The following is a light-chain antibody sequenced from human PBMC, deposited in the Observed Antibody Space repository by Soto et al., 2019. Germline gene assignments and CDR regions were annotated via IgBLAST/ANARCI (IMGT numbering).Light chain of an antibody. J-gene: IGLJ2*01. CDR1: SSNIGNNY. Sequence: QAVVTQPPSVSAAPGQKVTISCSGSSSNIGNNYVSWYQQLPGTAPKLLIYGNNERPSGIPDRFSGSTSGTSATLGITGLQTGDEADYYCGTWDSSLSGVVFGGGTKVTVL. V-gene: IGLV1-51*02. CDR2: GNN. CDR3: GTWDSSLSGVV.